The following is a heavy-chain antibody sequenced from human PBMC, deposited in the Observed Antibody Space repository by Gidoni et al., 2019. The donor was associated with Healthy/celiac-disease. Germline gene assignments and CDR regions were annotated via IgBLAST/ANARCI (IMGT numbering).Heavy chain of an antibody. J-gene: IGHJ4*02. CDR1: GFTFSSYG. V-gene: IGHV3-30*03. D-gene: IGHD6-19*01. Sequence: QVQLVESGGGVVQPGRSLRLSCAASGFTFSSYGMHWVRQAPGKGLEWVAVISYDGSNKYYADSVKGRFTISRDNSKNTLYLQMNSLRAEDTAVYYCSGDAGWSNSFDYWGQGTLVTVSS. CDR2: ISYDGSNK. CDR3: SGDAGWSNSFDY.